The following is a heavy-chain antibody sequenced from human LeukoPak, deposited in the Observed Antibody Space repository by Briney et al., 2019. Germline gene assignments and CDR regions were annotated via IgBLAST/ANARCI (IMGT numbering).Heavy chain of an antibody. J-gene: IGHJ2*01. CDR3: ARQMAGGYWYFDL. Sequence: SQTLSLTCAISGDSASSNSAAWNWIRQSPSRGLEWLGRTYYRSKWYNDYAVSVKGRIAINPDTSKSQFSLQLDSVTPEDTAVYYCARQMAGGYWYFDLWGRGTLVTVSS. D-gene: IGHD6-19*01. CDR2: TYYRSKWYN. CDR1: GDSASSNSAA. V-gene: IGHV6-1*01.